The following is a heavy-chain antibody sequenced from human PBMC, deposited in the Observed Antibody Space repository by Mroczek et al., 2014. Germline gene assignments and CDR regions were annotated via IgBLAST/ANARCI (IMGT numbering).Heavy chain of an antibody. V-gene: IGHV4-39*01. CDR1: GGSISSSSYY. CDR3: ARRPSQDYYGSGSYLFDY. Sequence: QVQLQQWGPGLVKPSETLSLTCTVSGGSISSSSYYWGWIRQPPGKGLEWIGSIYYSGSTYYNPSLKSRVTISVDTSKNQFSLKLSSVTAADTAVYYCARRPSQDYYGSGSYLFDYWGQGTLVTVSS. CDR2: IYYSGST. J-gene: IGHJ4*02. D-gene: IGHD3-10*01.